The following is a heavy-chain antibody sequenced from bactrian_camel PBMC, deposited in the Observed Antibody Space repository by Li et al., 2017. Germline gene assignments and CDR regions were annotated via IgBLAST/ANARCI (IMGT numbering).Heavy chain of an antibody. Sequence: HVQLVESGGGSVQAGGSLRLSCAVSDFTFDEANMGWYRQAPGNECELVSTISRDQTTSYPDSVKGRFAISRDNAENTVYLDLNSLIPEDTARYYCAAWLDDDWHYLCGLPFAAGGTQVTVS. CDR2: ISRDQTT. CDR1: DFTFDEAN. J-gene: IGHJ4*01. V-gene: IGHV3S55*01. D-gene: IGHD1*01.